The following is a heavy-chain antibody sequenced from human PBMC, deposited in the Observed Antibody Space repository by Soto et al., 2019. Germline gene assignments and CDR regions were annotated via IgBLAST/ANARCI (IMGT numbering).Heavy chain of an antibody. CDR3: ARDRKWKGDFDI. CDR2: ISAYNGNT. J-gene: IGHJ3*02. Sequence: QVQLVQSGAEVKKPGASVKVSCKASGYTFTSYGISWVRQAPGQGLEWMGWISAYNGNTNYAQKLQGRVTMTTDTSTSKGTMELRGRRSDDTAVYDCARDRKWKGDFDIWGQGTMVTVSS. CDR1: GYTFTSYG. V-gene: IGHV1-18*01. D-gene: IGHD1-1*01.